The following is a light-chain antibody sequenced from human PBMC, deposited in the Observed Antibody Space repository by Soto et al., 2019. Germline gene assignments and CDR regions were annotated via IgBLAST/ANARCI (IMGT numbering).Light chain of an antibody. CDR2: GAS. J-gene: IGKJ1*01. Sequence: EIVMTQSPATLSLSPGEIATLSCRASQSVSTNLAWYQQKPGQAPRLLIYGASTRATGIPARFSGSGSGTEFTLTISSLQSEYFAVYYCQQYNNWPPTFGQGTKVEIK. CDR3: QQYNNWPPT. V-gene: IGKV3-15*01. CDR1: QSVSTN.